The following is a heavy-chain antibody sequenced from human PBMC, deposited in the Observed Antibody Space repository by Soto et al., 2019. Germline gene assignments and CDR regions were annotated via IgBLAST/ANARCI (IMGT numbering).Heavy chain of an antibody. CDR1: GFTFSTYS. CDR3: ARDHYYDSSGYSW. J-gene: IGHJ4*02. CDR2: ISVSSTYI. D-gene: IGHD3-22*01. V-gene: IGHV3-21*01. Sequence: VGSLRLSCAASGFTFSTYSMNWVRQAPGKGLEWVSSISVSSTYIYYADSVKGRFTISRDDAKKSVYLQMNNLRAEDTAVYYCARDHYYDSSGYSWWGQGTLVTVSS.